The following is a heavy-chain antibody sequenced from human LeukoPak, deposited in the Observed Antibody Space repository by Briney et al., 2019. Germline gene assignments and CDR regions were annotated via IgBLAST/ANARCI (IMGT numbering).Heavy chain of an antibody. CDR1: GFTFSSYA. V-gene: IGHV3-23*01. CDR3: AKRGPGTYSGYDLWD. Sequence: GGSLRLSCAASGFTFSSYAMSWVRQAPGKGLEWVSAIGGSGGSTYYADSVKGRFTISRDNSKNTLYLQMNSLRAEDTAVYYCAKRGPGTYSGYDLWDWGQGTLVTVSS. J-gene: IGHJ4*02. D-gene: IGHD5-12*01. CDR2: IGGSGGST.